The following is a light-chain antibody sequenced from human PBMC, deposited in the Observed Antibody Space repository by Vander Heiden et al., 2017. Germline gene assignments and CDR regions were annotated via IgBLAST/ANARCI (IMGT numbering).Light chain of an antibody. CDR1: QSVLYSSNNKNY. J-gene: IGKJ1*01. Sequence: DIVMTQSPDSLAVSLRDSATINCKSSQSVLYSSNNKNYLAWYQQKPGQPPKLLIYWASTRESGVPDRFSGSGSGTDFTLTISSLQAEDLAVYYCQQYYSTPWTFGQGTKVEIK. CDR2: WAS. CDR3: QQYYSTPWT. V-gene: IGKV4-1*01.